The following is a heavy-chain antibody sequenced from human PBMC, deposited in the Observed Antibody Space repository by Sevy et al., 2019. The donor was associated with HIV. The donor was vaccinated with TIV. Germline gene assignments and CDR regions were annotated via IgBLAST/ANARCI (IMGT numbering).Heavy chain of an antibody. D-gene: IGHD1-26*01. CDR1: GDSVSSNSAA. CDR2: TYYRSKWYN. J-gene: IGHJ4*02. Sequence: QSQTLSLTCAISGDSVSSNSAARSWIRQSPSRGLEWLGRTYYRSKWYNDYAVSVKSRITINPDTSKNQFSLQLNSVTPEDTAVYYCAREDSGSYHGFDYWGQGTLVTVSS. CDR3: AREDSGSYHGFDY. V-gene: IGHV6-1*01.